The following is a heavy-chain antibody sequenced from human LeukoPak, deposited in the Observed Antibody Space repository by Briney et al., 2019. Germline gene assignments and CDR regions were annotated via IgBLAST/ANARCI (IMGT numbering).Heavy chain of an antibody. V-gene: IGHV1-18*04. CDR3: ARVTAAGREEYYFDY. D-gene: IGHD6-13*01. Sequence: ASVKVSCKASGYTFTSYGISWVRQAPGQGLEWMGWISAYNGYTNYAQKLQGRVTMTTDTSTSTAYMELRSLRSDDTAVYYCARVTAAGREEYYFDYWGQGTLVTVSS. J-gene: IGHJ4*02. CDR2: ISAYNGYT. CDR1: GYTFTSYG.